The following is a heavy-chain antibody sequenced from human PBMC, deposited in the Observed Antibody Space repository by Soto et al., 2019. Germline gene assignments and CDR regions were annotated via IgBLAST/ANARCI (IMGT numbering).Heavy chain of an antibody. CDR3: ATSGYNYGPFDY. D-gene: IGHD2-15*01. CDR1: GDTFKNYA. CDR2: IIPIFGKT. V-gene: IGHV1-69*01. Sequence: QVQLLQSGAEVRKPGSSLKVSCGASGDTFKNYAISWVRQAPGQGLEWMGGIIPIFGKTDYAQTFHGRVTINGDESTYTAHMELRGLRSDDTALYYCATSGYNYGPFDYWGRGLLVTVSS. J-gene: IGHJ4*01.